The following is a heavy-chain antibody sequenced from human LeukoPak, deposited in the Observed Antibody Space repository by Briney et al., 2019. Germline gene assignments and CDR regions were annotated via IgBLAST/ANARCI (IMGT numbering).Heavy chain of an antibody. Sequence: PSETLSLTCTVSGGSISSYYWTWIRQPPGKGLEWIGYIYYSGSSNYNPSLKSRVTISVGTSKNQFSLKLSSVTAADTAVYYCARDFLFAFDIWGQGTMVTVSS. CDR3: ARDFLFAFDI. CDR1: GGSISSYY. J-gene: IGHJ3*02. V-gene: IGHV4-59*01. CDR2: IYYSGSS.